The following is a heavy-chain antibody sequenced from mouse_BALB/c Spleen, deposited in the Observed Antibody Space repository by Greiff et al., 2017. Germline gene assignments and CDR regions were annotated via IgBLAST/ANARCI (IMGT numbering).Heavy chain of an antibody. V-gene: IGHV1-69*02. CDR3: TRGDYRYDGGDAMDY. D-gene: IGHD2-14*01. CDR1: GYTFTSYW. Sequence: QVQLQQPGAELVRPGASVKLSCKASGYTFTSYWINWVKQRPGQGLEWIGNIYPSDSYTNYNQKFKDKATLTVDKSSSTAYMQLSSPTSEDSAVYYCTRGDYRYDGGDAMDYWGQGTSVTVSS. J-gene: IGHJ4*01. CDR2: IYPSDSYT.